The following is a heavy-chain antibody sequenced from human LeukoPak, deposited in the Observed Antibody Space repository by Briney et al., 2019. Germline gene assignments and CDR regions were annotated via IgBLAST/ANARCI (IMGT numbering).Heavy chain of an antibody. J-gene: IGHJ4*02. CDR2: ISPGSSTM. CDR1: GFTFSSYG. V-gene: IGHV3-48*01. CDR3: AREHTPYGSGCTAAY. Sequence: GGSLRLSCAASGFTFSSYGMNWVRQAPGKGLEWVSYISPGSSTMYYADSGKGRFTISRDNAKNSLYLQMNSLRAEDTAVYYCAREHTPYGSGCTAAYWGQGTLVTVSS. D-gene: IGHD6-19*01.